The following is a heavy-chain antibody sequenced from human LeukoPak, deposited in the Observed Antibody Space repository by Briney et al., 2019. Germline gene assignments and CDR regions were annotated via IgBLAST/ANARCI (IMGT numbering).Heavy chain of an antibody. J-gene: IGHJ3*02. Sequence: GGSLRLSCAASGFTFSSYAMSWVRQAPGKGLEWASAISGSGGSTYYADSVKGRFTISRDNSKNTLYLQMNSLRAEDTAVYYCVPTISGAFDIWGQGTMVTVSS. CDR1: GFTFSSYA. V-gene: IGHV3-23*01. CDR2: ISGSGGST. CDR3: VPTISGAFDI. D-gene: IGHD3-9*01.